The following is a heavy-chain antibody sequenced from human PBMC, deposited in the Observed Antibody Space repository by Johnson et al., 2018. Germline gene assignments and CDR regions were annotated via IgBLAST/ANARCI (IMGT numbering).Heavy chain of an antibody. V-gene: IGHV4-59*01. CDR2: IYYIGST. CDR3: ARGSVARSWSVDI. J-gene: IGHJ3*02. D-gene: IGHD6-13*01. Sequence: QVQLVQSGPGLVKPSETLSVTCTVSGGSMKSYYWSWIRQPPGKGLEWIGYIYYIGSTNYNPSLKSRVTISVDTSKDQFSLRLSSVTAADTAVYYCARGSVARSWSVDIWGQGTMVTVSS. CDR1: GGSMKSYY.